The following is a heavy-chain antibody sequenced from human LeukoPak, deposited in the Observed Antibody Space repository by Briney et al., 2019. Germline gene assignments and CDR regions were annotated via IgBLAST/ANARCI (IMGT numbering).Heavy chain of an antibody. CDR3: ARIGDYYDSSGRNTWYFDL. D-gene: IGHD3-22*01. J-gene: IGHJ2*01. CDR1: GYTFTSYG. V-gene: IGHV1-18*01. Sequence: GASVKVSCKASGYTFTSYGISWVRQAPGQGLEWTGWISAYNGNTNYAQKLQGRVTMTTDTSTSTAYMELRSLRSDDTAVYYCARIGDYYDSSGRNTWYFDLWGRGTLVTVSS. CDR2: ISAYNGNT.